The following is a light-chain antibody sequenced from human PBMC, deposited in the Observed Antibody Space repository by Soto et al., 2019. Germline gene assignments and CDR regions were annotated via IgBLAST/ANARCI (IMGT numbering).Light chain of an antibody. CDR2: DVN. V-gene: IGLV2-14*03. CDR1: STDVDGYDY. J-gene: IGLJ1*01. CDR3: SSYTSSAPFYV. Sequence: VLTQPASVSGSPGQSSTISCTRASTDVDGYDYVSWYQQHPGQAPKLMIYDVNNRPSGVSYRFSGSKSGDTASLTISGLQAEDDADYYCSSYTSSAPFYVFGTGTKVTVL.